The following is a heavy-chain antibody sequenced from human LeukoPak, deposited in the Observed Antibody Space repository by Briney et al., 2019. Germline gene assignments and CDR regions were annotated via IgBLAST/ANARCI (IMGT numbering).Heavy chain of an antibody. Sequence: GGSLRLSCAASGFTFSSFYMSWVRQAPGKGLEWVAATSGSGGNTYYADSVKGRFTISRDNSKNTLYLQMNSLRAEDTAVYYCAKEYSGYDFDYWGQGTLVTVSS. J-gene: IGHJ4*02. V-gene: IGHV3-23*01. CDR2: TSGSGGNT. CDR3: AKEYSGYDFDY. D-gene: IGHD5-12*01. CDR1: GFTFSSFY.